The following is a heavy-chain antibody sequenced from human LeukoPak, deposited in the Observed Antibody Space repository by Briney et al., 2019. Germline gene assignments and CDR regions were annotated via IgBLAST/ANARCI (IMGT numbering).Heavy chain of an antibody. CDR3: AREGSGSDYYYYYMDV. CDR1: GFTFSDYY. CDR2: ITSSGSTM. V-gene: IGHV3-11*01. D-gene: IGHD3-3*01. J-gene: IGHJ6*03. Sequence: PGGSLRLSCAASGFTFSDYYMSWIRQAPGKGLEWVSYITSSGSTMYYADSVKGRFTISGDNAKNSLYLRMDSLRAEDTAVYYCAREGSGSDYYYYYMDVWGKGTTVTVSS.